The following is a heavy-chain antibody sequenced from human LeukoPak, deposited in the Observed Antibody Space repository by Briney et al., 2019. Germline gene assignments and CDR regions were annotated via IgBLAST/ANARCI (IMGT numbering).Heavy chain of an antibody. J-gene: IGHJ6*02. CDR1: GYTFTGYY. D-gene: IGHD2-2*01. CDR3: ARGVVVPAADYYYGMDV. V-gene: IGHV1-2*06. CDR2: INPNSGGT. Sequence: ASVKVSCKASGYTFTGYYMHWVRQAPGQGLEWMGRINPNSGGTNYALKFQGRVTMTRDTSISTAYMELSRLRSHDTAVYYCARGVVVPAADYYYGMDVWGQGTTVTVPS.